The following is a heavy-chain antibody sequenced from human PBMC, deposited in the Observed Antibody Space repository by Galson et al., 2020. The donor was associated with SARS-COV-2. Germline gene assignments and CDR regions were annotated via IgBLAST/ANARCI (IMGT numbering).Heavy chain of an antibody. D-gene: IGHD6-19*01. Sequence: GGSLRLSCAGSGFTFSSYSMSWVRQAPGKGLEWVSSISRSSTYIYYADSVKGRFTISRGNARNSLYLQMNSLRGEDTAVYFCAKVAVAGTGDYWYFDLWGRGTLVTVSS. CDR2: ISRSSTYI. CDR3: AKVAVAGTGDYWYFDL. V-gene: IGHV3-21*01. CDR1: GFTFSSYS. J-gene: IGHJ2*01.